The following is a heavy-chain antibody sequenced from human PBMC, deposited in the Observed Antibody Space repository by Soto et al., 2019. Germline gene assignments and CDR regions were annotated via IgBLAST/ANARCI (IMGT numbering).Heavy chain of an antibody. V-gene: IGHV3-30-3*01. Sequence: GGSLRLSCAASGFTFSSYAMHWVRQAPGKGLEWVAVISYDGSNKYYADSVKGRFTISRDNSKNTLYLQMNSLRAEDTAVYYCARDGGATVTNYYGMDVWGQGTTVTVSS. J-gene: IGHJ6*02. CDR3: ARDGGATVTNYYGMDV. CDR2: ISYDGSNK. CDR1: GFTFSSYA. D-gene: IGHD4-17*01.